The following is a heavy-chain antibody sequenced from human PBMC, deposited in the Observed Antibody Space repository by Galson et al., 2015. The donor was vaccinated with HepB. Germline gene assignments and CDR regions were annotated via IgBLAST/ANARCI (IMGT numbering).Heavy chain of an antibody. CDR2: IHYSWST. V-gene: IGHV4-59*01. J-gene: IGHJ4*02. Sequence: SEPLSLTCTVSGGSISSYYWSWIRQPPGKGLEWIGYIHYSWSTNYTPSHKRRVTISVDTSKNQFSLRLSSVTAADTAVYYCARGSYDILTGYYKGSDYWGQGTLVTVSS. CDR3: ARGSYDILTGYYKGSDY. CDR1: GGSISSYY. D-gene: IGHD3-9*01.